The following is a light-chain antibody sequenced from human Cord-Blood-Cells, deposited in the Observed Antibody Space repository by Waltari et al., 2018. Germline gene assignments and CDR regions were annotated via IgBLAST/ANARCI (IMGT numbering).Light chain of an antibody. CDR3: SSYAGSNNFVV. Sequence: QSALTQPPSASGSPGPSVTISCTGTSRDVGGYNYFSWYQQHPGKAPKLMIYEVSKRPSGVPDRFSGSKSGNTASLTVSGLQAEDEADYYCSSYAGSNNFVVFGGGTKLTVL. CDR2: EVS. J-gene: IGLJ2*01. CDR1: SRDVGGYNY. V-gene: IGLV2-8*01.